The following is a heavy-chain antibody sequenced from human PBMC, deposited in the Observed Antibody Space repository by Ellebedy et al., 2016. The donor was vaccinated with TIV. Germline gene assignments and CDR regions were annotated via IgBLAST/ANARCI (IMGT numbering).Heavy chain of an antibody. CDR2: INGDGSSS. CDR3: ARASLPFMEWPNWFDP. CDR1: GFTFSNHW. Sequence: GESLKISCAASGFTFSNHWIHWVRHVPGKGLEWVSRINGDGSSSVYADSVKGRFTISRDNSNNTVYLQMNSLRVDDTAIYYCARASLPFMEWPNWFDPWGQGTLVTVSS. J-gene: IGHJ5*02. V-gene: IGHV3-74*01. D-gene: IGHD3-3*01.